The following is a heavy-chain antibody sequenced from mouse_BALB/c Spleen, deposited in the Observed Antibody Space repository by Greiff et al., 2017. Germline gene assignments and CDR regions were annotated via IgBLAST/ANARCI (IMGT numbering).Heavy chain of an antibody. CDR1: GYTFTSYW. Sequence: QVQLQQPGAELVKPGASVKLSCKASGYTFTSYWMHWVKQRPGQGLEWIGEINPSNGRTNYNEKFKSKATLTVDKSSSTAYMQLSSLTSEDSAVYYCAREDGYYWGQGTTLTVSS. V-gene: IGHV1S81*02. CDR2: INPSNGRT. J-gene: IGHJ2*01. CDR3: AREDGYY. D-gene: IGHD2-3*01.